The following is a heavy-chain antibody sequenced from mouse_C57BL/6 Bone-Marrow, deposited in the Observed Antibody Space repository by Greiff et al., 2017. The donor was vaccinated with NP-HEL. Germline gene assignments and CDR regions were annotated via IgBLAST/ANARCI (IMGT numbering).Heavy chain of an antibody. J-gene: IGHJ4*01. D-gene: IGHD1-1*01. CDR1: GYTFTSYW. CDR3: AYYYGSSYDYYAMDY. CDR2: IYPGSGST. Sequence: VQLQQPGAELVKPGASVKMSCKASGYTFTSYWITWVKQRPGQGLEWIGDIYPGSGSTNYNEKFKSKATLTVDTSSSTAYMQLSSLTSEDSAVYYCAYYYGSSYDYYAMDYWGQGTSVTVSS. V-gene: IGHV1-55*01.